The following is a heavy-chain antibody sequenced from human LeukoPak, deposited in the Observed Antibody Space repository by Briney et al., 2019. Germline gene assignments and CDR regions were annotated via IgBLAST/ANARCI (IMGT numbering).Heavy chain of an antibody. CDR1: GFTFSSYS. CDR2: ISSSSSTI. V-gene: IGHV3-48*01. CDR3: ARTLSGSYYKGNWFDP. D-gene: IGHD3-10*01. Sequence: GGSLRLSCAASGFTFSSYSMNWVRQAPGKGLEWVSYISSSSSTIYYADSVKGRFTITRDNAKNSLYLKMNSLRAEDTAVYYCARTLSGSYYKGNWFDPWGQGTLVTVSS. J-gene: IGHJ5*02.